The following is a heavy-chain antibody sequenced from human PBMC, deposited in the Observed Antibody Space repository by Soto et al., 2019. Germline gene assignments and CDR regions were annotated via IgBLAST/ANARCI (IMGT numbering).Heavy chain of an antibody. J-gene: IGHJ4*02. CDR1: GFTFSNAW. V-gene: IGHV3-15*07. Sequence: EVQLVESGGGLVKPGGSLRLSCAASGFTFSNAWMNWVRQAPGKGLEWVGRIKSKTDGGTTDYAAPVKGRFTISRDDSKNTLYLQMNSLKTEDTAVYYCTTDERGIAAEDYFDYWGQGTLVTVSS. CDR3: TTDERGIAAEDYFDY. D-gene: IGHD6-13*01. CDR2: IKSKTDGGTT.